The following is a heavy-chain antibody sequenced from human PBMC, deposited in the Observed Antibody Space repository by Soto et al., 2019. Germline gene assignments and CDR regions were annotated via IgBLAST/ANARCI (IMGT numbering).Heavy chain of an antibody. D-gene: IGHD6-13*01. CDR2: IYYSGST. V-gene: IGHV4-39*01. Sequence: SETLSLTCTVSGGSISSSSYYWGWIRQPPGKGLEWIGSIYYSGSTYYNPSLKSRVTISVDTSKNQFSLKLSSVTAADTAVYYCARLIAAAGTPLYYYYYYMDVWGKGTTVTVSS. CDR3: ARLIAAAGTPLYYYYYYMDV. J-gene: IGHJ6*03. CDR1: GGSISSSSYY.